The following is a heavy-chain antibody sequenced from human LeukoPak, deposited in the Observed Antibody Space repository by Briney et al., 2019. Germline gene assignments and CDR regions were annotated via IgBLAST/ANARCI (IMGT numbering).Heavy chain of an antibody. Sequence: SETLSLTCTVSGGSISSYYWSWIRQPAGKGLEWIGRIYTSGSTNYNPSLKSRVTMSVDTSKNQFSLKLSSVTAADTAVYYCARDKAVAGTWDAFDIWGQGTMVTVSP. J-gene: IGHJ3*02. CDR2: IYTSGST. V-gene: IGHV4-4*07. CDR1: GGSISSYY. CDR3: ARDKAVAGTWDAFDI. D-gene: IGHD6-19*01.